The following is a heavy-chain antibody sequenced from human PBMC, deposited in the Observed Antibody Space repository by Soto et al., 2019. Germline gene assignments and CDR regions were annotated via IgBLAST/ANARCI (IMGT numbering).Heavy chain of an antibody. CDR2: IIPIFGTA. D-gene: IGHD4-17*01. Sequence: QVQLVQSGAEVKKPGSSVKVSCKASGDTFSSYTISWVRQAPGQGLEWMGGIIPIFGTANYPQKFQGRVTITADESTGTAYMEPRSPRSAGTAGYYRGRGGGRYGDDFDYWGQGTLVTVSS. J-gene: IGHJ4*02. V-gene: IGHV1-69*01. CDR1: GDTFSSYT. CDR3: GRGGGRYGDDFDY.